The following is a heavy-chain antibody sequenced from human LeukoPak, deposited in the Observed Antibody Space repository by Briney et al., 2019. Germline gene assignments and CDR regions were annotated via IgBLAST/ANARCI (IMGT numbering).Heavy chain of an antibody. CDR3: ARKAARTSGYDY. J-gene: IGHJ4*02. Sequence: AGGSLRLSCAISGFTFNNYGMSWVRQAPGMGLEWVSAIADGGETTYYADSVKGRFTISRDYSKNTLYLQMNSVRVEDTAVYYCARKAARTSGYDYWGQGILVTVSS. D-gene: IGHD3-22*01. CDR2: IADGGETT. CDR1: GFTFNNYG. V-gene: IGHV3-23*01.